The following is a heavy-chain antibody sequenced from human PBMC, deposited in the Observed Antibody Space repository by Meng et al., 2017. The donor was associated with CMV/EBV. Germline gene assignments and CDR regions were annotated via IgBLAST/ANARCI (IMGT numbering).Heavy chain of an antibody. CDR1: GYSFTSYW. D-gene: IGHD4-11*01. CDR2: IYPGDSDT. V-gene: IGHV5-51*01. Sequence: KVSCKGSGYSFTSYWIGWVRQMLGKGLEWMGIIYPGDSDTRYSPSFQGQVTISADKSISTAYLQWSSLKASDTAMYYCARPNYRNYLVGGMDVWGQGTTVTVSS. J-gene: IGHJ6*02. CDR3: ARPNYRNYLVGGMDV.